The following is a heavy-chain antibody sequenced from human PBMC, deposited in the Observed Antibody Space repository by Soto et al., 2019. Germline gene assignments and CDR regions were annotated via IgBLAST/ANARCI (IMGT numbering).Heavy chain of an antibody. CDR2: ISSSSSYI. Sequence: GGSLRLSCAASGFTFSSYSMNWVRQAPGKGLEWVSSISSSSSYIYYADSVKGRFTISRDNAKNSLYLQMNSLRAEDTAVYYCARATAVKGASSGFIWFDPWGQGTLVTVSS. D-gene: IGHD3-10*01. CDR1: GFTFSSYS. J-gene: IGHJ5*02. CDR3: ARATAVKGASSGFIWFDP. V-gene: IGHV3-21*01.